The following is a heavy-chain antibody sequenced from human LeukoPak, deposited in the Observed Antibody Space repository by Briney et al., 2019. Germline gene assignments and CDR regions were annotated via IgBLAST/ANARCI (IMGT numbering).Heavy chain of an antibody. Sequence: GGSLRLSCAASGFTFSSYTMNWVRQAPGKGLEWVSYISSSSSTIYYADSVKGRFTISRDNAKNSLYLQMNSLRAEDTAVYYCARDCAGFMVRGVIDYWGQGTLVTVSS. J-gene: IGHJ4*02. CDR3: ARDCAGFMVRGVIDY. V-gene: IGHV3-48*04. CDR2: ISSSSSTI. D-gene: IGHD3-10*01. CDR1: GFTFSSYT.